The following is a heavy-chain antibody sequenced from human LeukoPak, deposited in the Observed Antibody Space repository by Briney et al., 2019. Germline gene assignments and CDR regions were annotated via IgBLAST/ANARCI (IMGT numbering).Heavy chain of an antibody. CDR1: RFSFSDYA. V-gene: IGHV3-30*02. D-gene: IGHD1-26*01. CDR3: AKPSGNCVDY. J-gene: IGHJ4*02. CDR2: IRFDGSRT. Sequence: GGSLRFSCGASRFSFSDYAMHWVRQAPGKGLEWVAFIRFDGSRTDYADSVKGRFTISRDNSKNTLFLQLNSLRPDDTGVYFCAKPSGNCVDYWGQGTLVTVSS.